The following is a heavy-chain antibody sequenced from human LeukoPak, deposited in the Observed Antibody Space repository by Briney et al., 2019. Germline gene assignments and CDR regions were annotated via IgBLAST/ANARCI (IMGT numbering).Heavy chain of an antibody. CDR2: INWNGGST. J-gene: IGHJ4*02. D-gene: IGHD1-26*01. CDR3: ARGKMVGATAWGGLDY. Sequence: SGGSLRLSCAASGFTFSSYEMNWVRQAPGKGLEWVSNINWNGGSTGYADSVKGRFTISRDNAKNSLYLQMNSLRAEDTAFYYCARGKMVGATAWGGLDYWGQGTLVTVSS. V-gene: IGHV3-20*04. CDR1: GFTFSSYE.